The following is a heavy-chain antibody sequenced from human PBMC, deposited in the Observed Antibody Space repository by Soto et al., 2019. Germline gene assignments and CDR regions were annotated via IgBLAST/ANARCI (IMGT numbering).Heavy chain of an antibody. CDR2: INHSGST. Sequence: SETLSLTCAVYGGSFSGYYWSWIRQPPGKGLEWIGEINHSGSTYYNPSLKSRVTISVDTPKNQFSLKLSSVTAADTAVYYCARHAEQYDYGDAYGMDVWGQGTTVTVSS. V-gene: IGHV4-34*01. J-gene: IGHJ6*02. CDR1: GGSFSGYY. D-gene: IGHD4-17*01. CDR3: ARHAEQYDYGDAYGMDV.